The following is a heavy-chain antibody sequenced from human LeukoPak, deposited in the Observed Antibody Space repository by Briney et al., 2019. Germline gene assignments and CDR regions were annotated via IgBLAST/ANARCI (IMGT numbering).Heavy chain of an antibody. J-gene: IGHJ2*01. Sequence: SETLSLTCTVSGGSISSSSYYWGWIRQPPGKGLEWIGSIYYSGSTYYNPSLKSRVTISVDTSKNQFSLKLSSVTAADTAVYYCARSKGSITIFGVVIHNWYFDLWGRGTLVTVSS. D-gene: IGHD3-3*01. CDR3: ARSKGSITIFGVVIHNWYFDL. CDR1: GGSISSSSYY. CDR2: IYYSGST. V-gene: IGHV4-39*01.